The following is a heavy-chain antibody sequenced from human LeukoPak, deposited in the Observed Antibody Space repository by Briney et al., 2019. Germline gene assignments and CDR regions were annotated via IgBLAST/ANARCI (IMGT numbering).Heavy chain of an antibody. CDR2: IYYSGST. Sequence: PSETLSLTCAVYGGSFSGYYWSWIRQPPGKGLEWIGYIYYSGSTNYNPSLKSRVTISVDTSKNQFSLKLSSVTAADTAVYYCARSRVAAPFDYWGQGTLVTVSS. J-gene: IGHJ4*02. V-gene: IGHV4-59*01. CDR1: GGSFSGYY. CDR3: ARSRVAAPFDY. D-gene: IGHD6-6*01.